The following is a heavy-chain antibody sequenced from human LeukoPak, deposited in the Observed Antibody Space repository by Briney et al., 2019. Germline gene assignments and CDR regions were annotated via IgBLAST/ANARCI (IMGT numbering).Heavy chain of an antibody. CDR1: GFNVGDYA. D-gene: IGHD6-19*01. CDR2: IRSKTFGGTA. J-gene: IGHJ4*02. Sequence: GGSLRLSCTASGFNVGDYAMSWVRQAPGKGLEWVGFIRSKTFGGTADYAASVRGRFTISRDDSENSLYLQMNSLKTEDTAVYYCATEGYSSGPDLEYWGQGTLVTVSS. CDR3: ATEGYSSGPDLEY. V-gene: IGHV3-49*04.